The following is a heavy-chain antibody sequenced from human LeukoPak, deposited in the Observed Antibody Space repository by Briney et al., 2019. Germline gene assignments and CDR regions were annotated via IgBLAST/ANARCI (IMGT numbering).Heavy chain of an antibody. CDR1: GYTFTSYY. Sequence: ASVKVSCKASGYTFTSYYMHWVRQAPGQGLEWMGIINPSGGSTSYAHKFQGRVTMTRDTSTSTVYMELSSLRSEDTAVYYCAREGCSSDSCFYYFDYWGQGTLVTVPS. CDR3: AREGCSSDSCFYYFDY. D-gene: IGHD2-15*01. CDR2: INPSGGST. V-gene: IGHV1-46*01. J-gene: IGHJ4*02.